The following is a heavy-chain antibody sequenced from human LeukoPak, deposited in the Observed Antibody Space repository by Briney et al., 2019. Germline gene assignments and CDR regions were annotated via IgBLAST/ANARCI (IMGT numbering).Heavy chain of an antibody. V-gene: IGHV3-53*01. D-gene: IGHD5-18*01. Sequence: GGSLRLSCAASGFTVSSYYMNWVRQAPGKGLEWVSIIYSDGDTYYADSVKGRFTISRDNSKSTLYLQMNSLRAEDTAVYYCVRANGYRTPFDYWGQGTLVTVSS. CDR1: GFTVSSYY. CDR2: IYSDGDT. J-gene: IGHJ4*02. CDR3: VRANGYRTPFDY.